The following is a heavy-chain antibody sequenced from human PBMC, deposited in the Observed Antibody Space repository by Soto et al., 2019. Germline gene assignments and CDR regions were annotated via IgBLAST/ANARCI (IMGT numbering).Heavy chain of an antibody. CDR2: IYHSGST. CDR3: ASNYYDYIWGSYRSGTRFDY. D-gene: IGHD3-16*02. CDR1: SGSISSSNW. Sequence: SETLSLTCAVSSGSISSSNWWSWVRQPPGKGLEWIGEIYHSGSTNYNPSLKSRVTISVDKSKNQFSLKLSSVTAADTAVYYCASNYYDYIWGSYRSGTRFDYWGRGTLVTVSS. J-gene: IGHJ4*02. V-gene: IGHV4-4*02.